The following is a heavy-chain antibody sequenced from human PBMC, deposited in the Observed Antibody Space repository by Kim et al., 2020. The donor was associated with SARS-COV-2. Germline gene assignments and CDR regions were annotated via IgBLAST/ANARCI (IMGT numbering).Heavy chain of an antibody. CDR2: ST. CDR3: AGVSKLWFDY. Sequence: STNYNPSLKSRVTLSVDTSKNQFSLKLSSVTAADTAVYYCAGVSKLWFDYWGQGTLVTVSS. D-gene: IGHD5-18*01. V-gene: IGHV4-34*01. J-gene: IGHJ4*02.